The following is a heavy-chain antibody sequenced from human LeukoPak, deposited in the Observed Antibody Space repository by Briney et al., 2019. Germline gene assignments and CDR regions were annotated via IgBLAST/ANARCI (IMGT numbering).Heavy chain of an antibody. CDR1: GFTFSSYS. Sequence: GGSLRLSCAASGFTFSSYSMNWVRQAPGKGLEWVSSISSSSSYIYYADSVKGRFTISRDNAKNSLYLQMNSLRAEDTAVYYCAGVASSSWYGDSFDDYWGQGTLVTVS. CDR3: AGVASSSWYGDSFDDY. J-gene: IGHJ4*02. CDR2: ISSSSSYI. V-gene: IGHV3-21*01. D-gene: IGHD6-13*01.